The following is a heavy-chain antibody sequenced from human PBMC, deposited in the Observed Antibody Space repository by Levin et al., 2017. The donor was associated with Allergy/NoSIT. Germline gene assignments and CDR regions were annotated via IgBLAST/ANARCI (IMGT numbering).Heavy chain of an antibody. J-gene: IGHJ4*02. CDR2: ISSSSSYI. D-gene: IGHD1-26*01. CDR1: GFTFSSYS. V-gene: IGHV3-21*01. CDR3: ARDRSGSYSFDY. Sequence: GGSLRLSCAASGFTFSSYSMNWVRQAPGKGLEWVSSISSSSSYIYYADSVKGRFTISRDNAKNSLYLQMNSLRAEDTAVYYCARDRSGSYSFDYWGQGTLVTVSS.